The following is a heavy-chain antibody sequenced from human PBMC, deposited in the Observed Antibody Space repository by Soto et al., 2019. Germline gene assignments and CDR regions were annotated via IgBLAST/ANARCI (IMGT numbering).Heavy chain of an antibody. V-gene: IGHV3-30*18. CDR3: AKDRTGTGDY. CDR2: ISYDGSNK. CDR1: GFTFSSYG. J-gene: IGHJ4*02. Sequence: LRLSCAASGFTFSSYGMHWVRQAPGKGLEWVAVISYDGSNKYYADSVKGRFTISRDNSKNTLYLQMNSLRAEDTAVYYCAKDRTGTGDYWGQGTLVTVSS. D-gene: IGHD1-1*01.